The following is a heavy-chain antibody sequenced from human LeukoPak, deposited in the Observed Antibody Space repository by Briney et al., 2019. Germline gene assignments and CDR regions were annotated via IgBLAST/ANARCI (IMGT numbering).Heavy chain of an antibody. Sequence: GGSLRLSCAASGFTFSNYWMSWVRQAPGKRLEWVANIKQDGSEKYYVDSVKGRFTISRDNAKNSLYLQMNSLRAEDTAVYNCARTAGYSSIVFDIWGQGTMVTVSS. CDR2: IKQDGSEK. CDR1: GFTFSNYW. V-gene: IGHV3-7*02. CDR3: ARTAGYSSIVFDI. D-gene: IGHD2-2*01. J-gene: IGHJ3*02.